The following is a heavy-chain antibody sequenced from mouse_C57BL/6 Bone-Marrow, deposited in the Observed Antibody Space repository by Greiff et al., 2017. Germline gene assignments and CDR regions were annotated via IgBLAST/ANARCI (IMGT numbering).Heavy chain of an antibody. Sequence: EVKLMESGPGLVKPSQSLSLTCSVTGYSITSGYYWNWIRQFPGNKLEWMGYISYDGSNNYNPYLKNRISITRETSKNQFFLKLNSVTTEDTATCYCARHGMYAMDYWGQGTSVTVSS. J-gene: IGHJ4*01. D-gene: IGHD1-1*01. CDR1: GYSITSGYY. CDR3: ARHGMYAMDY. V-gene: IGHV3-6*01. CDR2: ISYDGSN.